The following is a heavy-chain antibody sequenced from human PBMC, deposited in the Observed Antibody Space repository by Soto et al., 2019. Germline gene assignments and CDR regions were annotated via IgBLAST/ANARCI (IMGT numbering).Heavy chain of an antibody. CDR1: GFTFSSYG. J-gene: IGHJ4*02. Sequence: GGSLRLSCAASGFTFSSYGMHWVRQAPGKGLEWVAVISYDGSNKYYADSVKGRFTISRDNSKNTLYLQMNSLRAEDTAVYYCARGSGYDYYPDYWGQGTLVTVSS. CDR2: ISYDGSNK. V-gene: IGHV3-30*03. CDR3: ARGSGYDYYPDY. D-gene: IGHD5-12*01.